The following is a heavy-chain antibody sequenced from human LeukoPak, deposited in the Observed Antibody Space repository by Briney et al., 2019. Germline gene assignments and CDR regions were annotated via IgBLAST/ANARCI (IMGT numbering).Heavy chain of an antibody. CDR1: GFTFSSYA. V-gene: IGHV3-30*04. CDR2: ISYDGSNK. J-gene: IGHJ4*02. CDR3: ARENGDYFDY. Sequence: GGSLRLSCAASGFTFSSYAMHWVRQAPGKGLEWVAVISYDGSNKYYADSLKGRFTISRDNSKNTLYLQMNSLRAEDTAVYYCARENGDYFDYWGQGTLVTVSS. D-gene: IGHD4-17*01.